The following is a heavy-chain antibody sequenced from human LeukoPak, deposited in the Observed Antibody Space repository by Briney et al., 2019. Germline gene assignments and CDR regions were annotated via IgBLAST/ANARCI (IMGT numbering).Heavy chain of an antibody. CDR3: ASHYRYAFDN. CDR1: GDLFSAYH. Sequence: SETLSLTCTVSGDLFSAYHWNWIRQAPGKGLEFIGYIYSTGTTNYNPSLESRATISLHTSTKQFSLRLSSVTAADTAVYYCASHYRYAFDNWGQGTLVTVSS. J-gene: IGHJ3*02. D-gene: IGHD3-16*02. V-gene: IGHV4-4*09. CDR2: IYSTGTT.